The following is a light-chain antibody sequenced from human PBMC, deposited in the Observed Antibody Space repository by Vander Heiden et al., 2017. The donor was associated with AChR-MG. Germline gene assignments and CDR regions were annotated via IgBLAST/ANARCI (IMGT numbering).Light chain of an antibody. CDR2: YDS. Sequence: SYVPTQPPQVAVAPGKTTRITCGGYNIESKSVHWYQQKPGQAPVLVIYYDSDRPSGIPERFSGSNSGNTATLTISRVEAGDEADYYCQVWDSSSDHRVFGGGTKLTVL. V-gene: IGLV3-21*04. CDR1: NIESKS. CDR3: QVWDSSSDHRV. J-gene: IGLJ2*01.